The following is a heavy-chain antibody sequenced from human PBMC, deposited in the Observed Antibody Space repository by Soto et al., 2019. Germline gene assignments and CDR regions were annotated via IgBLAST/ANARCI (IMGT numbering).Heavy chain of an antibody. CDR2: ISYDGSNQ. CDR1: EFSFSNSA. J-gene: IGHJ6*02. V-gene: IGHV3-30*04. D-gene: IGHD1-1*01. CDR3: ARDTRCMNINNCYPHYGMDL. Sequence: GGSLRLSCVAPEFSFSNSAVHWVRQAPGKGLEWVAVISYDGSNQYYGDSMKGRFTISRDRPKSTVYLQMNSLRTEDTAVYYCARDTRCMNINNCYPHYGMDLWGQGTTVTVSS.